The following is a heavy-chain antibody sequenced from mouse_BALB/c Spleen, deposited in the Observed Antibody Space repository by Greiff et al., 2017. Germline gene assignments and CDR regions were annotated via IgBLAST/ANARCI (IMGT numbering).Heavy chain of an antibody. CDR3: AREGYGNDYAMDY. V-gene: IGHV3-6*02. J-gene: IGHJ4*01. CDR1: GYSITSGYY. Sequence: EVHLVESGPGLVKPSQSLSLTCSVTGYSITSGYYWNWIRQFPGNKLEWMGYISYDGSNNYNPSLKNRISITRDTSKNQFFLKLNSVTTEDTATYYCAREGYGNDYAMDYWGQGTSVTVSS. D-gene: IGHD2-1*01. CDR2: ISYDGSN.